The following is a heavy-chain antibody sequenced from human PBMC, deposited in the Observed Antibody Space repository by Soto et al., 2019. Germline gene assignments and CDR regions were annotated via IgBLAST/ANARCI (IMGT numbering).Heavy chain of an antibody. CDR2: IYYSGST. CDR3: AMPNVDKFTRYGWFDP. J-gene: IGHJ5*02. Sequence: SETLSLTCTVSGGSISSSSYYWGWIRQPPGKGLEWIGSIYYSGSTYYNPSLKSRVTISVDTSKNQFSRKLSSVTAADTAVYYCAMPNVDKFTRYGWFDPWGQGTLVTVSS. D-gene: IGHD5-12*01. V-gene: IGHV4-39*01. CDR1: GGSISSSSYY.